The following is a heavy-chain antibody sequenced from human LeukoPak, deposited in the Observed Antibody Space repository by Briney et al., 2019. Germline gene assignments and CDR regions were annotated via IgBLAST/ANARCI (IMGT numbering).Heavy chain of an antibody. CDR3: ARDLGGTTEVNWFDP. J-gene: IGHJ5*02. V-gene: IGHV3-30*05. Sequence: GGSLRLSCAASGFTFSSYGMHWVRQAPGKGLEWVAIISYGGSKTDYADSVKGRFTISRDNSKNTMYLQMNSLRAEDTAVYYCARDLGGTTEVNWFDPWGQGTLVTVSS. CDR1: GFTFSSYG. D-gene: IGHD1-14*01. CDR2: ISYGGSKT.